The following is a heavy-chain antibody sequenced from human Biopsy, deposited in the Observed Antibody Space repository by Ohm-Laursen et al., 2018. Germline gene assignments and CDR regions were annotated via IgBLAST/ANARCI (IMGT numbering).Heavy chain of an antibody. CDR3: ARERRRGHFNPTLNTGKNLDS. CDR1: RDSISNYY. Sequence: GTLSLTCTVSRDSISNYYWTWIRQSPGKGLEWIGYIYYTGSTNYNPSVKSRVTISVDTSKNQFSLKLNSVTAADTAVYFCARERRRGHFNPTLNTGKNLDSWGQGILVTVSS. J-gene: IGHJ4*02. V-gene: IGHV4-59*01. D-gene: IGHD1-1*01. CDR2: IYYTGST.